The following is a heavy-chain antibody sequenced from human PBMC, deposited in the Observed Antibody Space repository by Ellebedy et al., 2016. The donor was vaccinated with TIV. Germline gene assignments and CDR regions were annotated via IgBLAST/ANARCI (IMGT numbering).Heavy chain of an antibody. J-gene: IGHJ1*01. D-gene: IGHD4-17*01. V-gene: IGHV4-34*01. CDR3: ARSTTVTTASYEH. Sequence: MPSETLSLTCAVYGGSFSGYYWTWIRQPPGKGLEWIGEINHSGSTTYNPSLKSRVTISVDTSRNRFSLTLSSVTAADTAVYYCARSTTVTTASYEHWGQGTLVTVSS. CDR1: GGSFSGYY. CDR2: INHSGST.